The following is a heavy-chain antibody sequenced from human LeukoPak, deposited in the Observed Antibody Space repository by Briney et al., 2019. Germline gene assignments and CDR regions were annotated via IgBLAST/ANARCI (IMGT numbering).Heavy chain of an antibody. Sequence: GESRQISCKGSGYSFTSYWIGWVRQMPGEGLEWMGIIYPGDSDTRYSPSFQGQITTSGDKSISTAYLQWSSLKASDTAMYYCARRTYCGGDCYSYAFDIWGQGTIVSASS. CDR3: ARRTYCGGDCYSYAFDI. J-gene: IGHJ3*02. CDR1: GYSFTSYW. CDR2: IYPGDSDT. V-gene: IGHV5-51*01. D-gene: IGHD2-21*02.